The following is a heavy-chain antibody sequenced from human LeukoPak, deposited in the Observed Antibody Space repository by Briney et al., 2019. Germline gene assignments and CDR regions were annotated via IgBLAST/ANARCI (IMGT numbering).Heavy chain of an antibody. V-gene: IGHV3-21*01. J-gene: IGHJ6*03. Sequence: GGSLRLSCAASGFTFSSYSMNWVRQAPGKGLEWVSSISSSSSYIYYADSVKGRFTISRDNAKNSLYLQMNSLRAEDTAVYYCARDQVVVVPAANDTPFYYYYTDVWGKGTTVIVSS. CDR3: ARDQVVVVPAANDTPFYYYYTDV. CDR1: GFTFSSYS. D-gene: IGHD2-2*01. CDR2: ISSSSSYI.